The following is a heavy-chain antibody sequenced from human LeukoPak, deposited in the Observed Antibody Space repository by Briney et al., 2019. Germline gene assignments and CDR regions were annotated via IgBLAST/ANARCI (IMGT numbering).Heavy chain of an antibody. CDR2: INHGGST. CDR1: GGSFSGYY. D-gene: IGHD6-13*01. CDR3: ARNAALLDY. J-gene: IGHJ4*02. Sequence: SETLSLTCAVYGGSFSGYYWSWIRQPPGKGLEWIGEINHGGSTNYNPSLKSRVTISVDTSKNQFSLKLSSVTAADTAVYYCARNAALLDYWGQGTLVTVSS. V-gene: IGHV4-34*01.